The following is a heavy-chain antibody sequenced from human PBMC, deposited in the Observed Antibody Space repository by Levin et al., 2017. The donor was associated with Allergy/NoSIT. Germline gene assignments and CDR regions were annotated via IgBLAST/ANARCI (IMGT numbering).Heavy chain of an antibody. V-gene: IGHV3-30*04. Sequence: GGSLRLSCAASGFTFSSYAMHWVRQAPGKGLEWVAVISYDGSNKYYADSVKGRFTISRDNSKNTLYLQMNSLRAEDTAVYYCARTFARAVAGPHMNWFDPWGQGTLVTVSS. J-gene: IGHJ5*02. CDR1: GFTFSSYA. D-gene: IGHD6-19*01. CDR2: ISYDGSNK. CDR3: ARTFARAVAGPHMNWFDP.